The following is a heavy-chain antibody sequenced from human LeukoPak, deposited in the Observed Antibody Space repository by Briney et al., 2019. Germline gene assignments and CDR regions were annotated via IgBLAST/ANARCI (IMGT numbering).Heavy chain of an antibody. D-gene: IGHD3-10*01. CDR2: IYYSGST. CDR1: GGSIGSYY. Sequence: SETLSLTCTVSGGSIGSYYWSWIRQPPGKGLEWIGYIYYSGSTNYNPSLKSRVTISVDTSKNQFSLKLSSVTAADTAVYYCARAVRSMVRGVINYYGMDVWGQGTTVTVSS. J-gene: IGHJ6*02. V-gene: IGHV4-59*01. CDR3: ARAVRSMVRGVINYYGMDV.